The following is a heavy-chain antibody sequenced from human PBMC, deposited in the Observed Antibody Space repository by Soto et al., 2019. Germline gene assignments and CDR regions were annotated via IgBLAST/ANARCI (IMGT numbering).Heavy chain of an antibody. D-gene: IGHD1-26*01. CDR2: INPKTAAT. Sequence: QVQLVQSGAEVKKSGASVKVSCKPSGYSFSDYFIQWVRQAPGQGLEWVAWINPKTAATNYAKKFQGRVSVTWDTSSTTAYMELTSLRPDGTAVYYCARIKWGLNYYDGMDVWGQGTTVIVSS. CDR1: GYSFSDYF. J-gene: IGHJ6*02. CDR3: ARIKWGLNYYDGMDV. V-gene: IGHV1-2*02.